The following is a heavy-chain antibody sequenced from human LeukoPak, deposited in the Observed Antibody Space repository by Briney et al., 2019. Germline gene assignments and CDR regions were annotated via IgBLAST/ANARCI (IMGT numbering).Heavy chain of an antibody. CDR1: GGTFSSYA. D-gene: IGHD6-13*01. Sequence: ASVKVSCKASGGTFSSYAISWVRQAPGQGLEWMGGIIPIFGTANYAQKFQGRVTITADKSTSTAYMELSSLRSENTAVYYCARSSIIAAAGPYYFDYWGQGTLVTVSS. CDR3: ARSSIIAAAGPYYFDY. J-gene: IGHJ4*02. CDR2: IIPIFGTA. V-gene: IGHV1-69*06.